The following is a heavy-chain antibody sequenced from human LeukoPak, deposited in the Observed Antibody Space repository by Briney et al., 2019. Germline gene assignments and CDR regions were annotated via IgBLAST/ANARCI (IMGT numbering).Heavy chain of an antibody. CDR3: ARTYYYDSSGYREDWFDP. V-gene: IGHV3-30*09. Sequence: GGSLRLSCAASGXTFSAYTMHWVRQAPGKGLEWVALIRYDGTNKNYAESVKGRFAISRDNSKNTLYLQVNSLRTEDTAVYYCARTYYYDSSGYREDWFDPWGQGTLVTVSS. J-gene: IGHJ5*02. D-gene: IGHD3-22*01. CDR2: IRYDGTNK. CDR1: GXTFSAYT.